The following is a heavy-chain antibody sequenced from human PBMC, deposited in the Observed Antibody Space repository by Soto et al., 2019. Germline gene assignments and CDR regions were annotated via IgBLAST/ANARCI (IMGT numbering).Heavy chain of an antibody. J-gene: IGHJ6*02. CDR1: GGTFSSYA. V-gene: IGHV1-69*13. D-gene: IGHD4-17*01. CDR2: IIPIFGTA. Sequence: SVKVSCKASGGTFSSYAISWVRQAPGQGLEWVGGIIPIFGTANYAQKFQGRVTITADESTSTAYMELSSLRSEDTAVYYCARDGELTTVTTGYLGPPLIYYGMDVWGQGTTVTVSS. CDR3: ARDGELTTVTTGYLGPPLIYYGMDV.